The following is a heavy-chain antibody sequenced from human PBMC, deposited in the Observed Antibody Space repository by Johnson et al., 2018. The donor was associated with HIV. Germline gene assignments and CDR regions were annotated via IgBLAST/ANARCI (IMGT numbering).Heavy chain of an antibody. CDR3: AKVYYSDSRGPGDDAFNI. V-gene: IGHV3-30*04. CDR1: GFTFRSYA. CDR2: ISYDGKST. D-gene: IGHD3-22*01. Sequence: QEQLVESGGGVVQPGRSLRLSCAASGFTFRSYAMHWVRQAPGKGLEWVAVISYDGKSTYYADSVEGRFTISRDHSKNMLYLQMNSLRAEDTAVYYCAKVYYSDSRGPGDDAFNIWGQGTMVTASS. J-gene: IGHJ3*02.